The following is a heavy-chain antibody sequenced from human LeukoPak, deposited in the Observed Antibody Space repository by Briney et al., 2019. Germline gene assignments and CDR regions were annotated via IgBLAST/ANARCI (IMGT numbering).Heavy chain of an antibody. CDR2: IYTRGNT. CDR3: ARGFSLQGYCRGNACHDAFDI. D-gene: IGHD2-15*01. Sequence: PSQTLSLTCSVSGGSISSGSYYWSCIRQPAGRGLECIGRIYTRGNTKYNPSLKSRVTISLDTSKNQFSLRLSSVTAADTAVYYCARGFSLQGYCRGNACHDAFDIWGHGTLVTVSS. J-gene: IGHJ3*02. CDR1: GGSISSGSYY. V-gene: IGHV4-61*02.